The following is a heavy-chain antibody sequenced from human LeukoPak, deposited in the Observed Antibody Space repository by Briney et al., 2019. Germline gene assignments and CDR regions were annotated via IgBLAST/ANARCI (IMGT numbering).Heavy chain of an antibody. CDR1: RYTFTGYY. CDR3: ARYIPPAGWLQLYSYFDY. V-gene: IGHV1-2*02. J-gene: IGHJ4*02. Sequence: ASLKVSCEASRYTFTGYYMHWVRQAPGQGVEWMGWINPNSGGTNYAQKFQGRVTMTRDTSISTAYMELSRLRSDDTAVYYCARYIPPAGWLQLYSYFDYWGQGTLVTVSS. CDR2: INPNSGGT. D-gene: IGHD5-24*01.